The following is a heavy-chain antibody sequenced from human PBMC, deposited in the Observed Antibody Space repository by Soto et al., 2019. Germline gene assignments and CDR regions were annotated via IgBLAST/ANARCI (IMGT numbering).Heavy chain of an antibody. D-gene: IGHD1-26*01. J-gene: IGHJ6*02. CDR3: AKDSGSYPYYYYYGMDV. CDR1: GFTFSSYA. V-gene: IGHV3-23*01. Sequence: EVQLLESGGGLVQPGGSLRLSCAASGFTFSSYAMSWVRQAPGKGLEWVSAISGSGGSTYYADSVKGRFTISRANSKNTLYLQMNSLRAEDTAVYYCAKDSGSYPYYYYYGMDVWGQGTTVTVSS. CDR2: ISGSGGST.